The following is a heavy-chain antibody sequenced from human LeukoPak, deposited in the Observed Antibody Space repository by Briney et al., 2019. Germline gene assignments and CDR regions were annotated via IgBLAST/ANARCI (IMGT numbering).Heavy chain of an antibody. CDR2: ISSSSSYI. D-gene: IGHD2-15*01. CDR3: ARDLGICSGGSCYYYGMDV. V-gene: IGHV3-21*01. CDR1: GFTFSSYS. Sequence: GGSLRLSCAASGFTFSSYSMNWVRQAPGKGLEWVSSISSSSSYIYYADSVKGRFTISRDNAKNSLYLQMNSLRAEDTAVCYCARDLGICSGGSCYYYGMDVWGQGTTVTVSS. J-gene: IGHJ6*02.